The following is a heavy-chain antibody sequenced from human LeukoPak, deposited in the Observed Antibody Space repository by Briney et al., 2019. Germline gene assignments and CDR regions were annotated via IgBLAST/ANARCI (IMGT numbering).Heavy chain of an antibody. CDR2: INTDGSST. J-gene: IGHJ4*02. CDR3: ARVDPTGDGYNCFDS. CDR1: GFTFSSYW. V-gene: IGHV3-74*01. Sequence: GGSLRLSCASSGFTFSSYWMHWVRQAPGKGLLWVSRINTDGSSTLYADSVKGRFTISRDNAKSTLCLQMDSLRPEDTAVYYCARVDPTGDGYNCFDSWGQGTLVTVSS. D-gene: IGHD5-24*01.